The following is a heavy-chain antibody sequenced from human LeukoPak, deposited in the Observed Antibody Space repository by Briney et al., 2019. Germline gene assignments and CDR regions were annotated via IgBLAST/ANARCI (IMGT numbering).Heavy chain of an antibody. Sequence: GGSLRLSCAASGFTFSSYAMSWVRQAPGKGLEWVSSITGSGRGTYYADSVKGRFSVSRDNSQNTMFLHMNSLRADDTALYYCSKDPNGDYVGAFDMWGPGTMVTVSS. J-gene: IGHJ3*02. D-gene: IGHD4-17*01. CDR2: ITGSGRGT. CDR1: GFTFSSYA. CDR3: SKDPNGDYVGAFDM. V-gene: IGHV3-23*01.